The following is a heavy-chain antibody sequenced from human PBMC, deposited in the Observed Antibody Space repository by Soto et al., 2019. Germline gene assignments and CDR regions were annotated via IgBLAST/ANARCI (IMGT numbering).Heavy chain of an antibody. Sequence: QVQLQESGPGLVKPSQTLSLTCTVSGGSISSGGYYWSWIRQHPGKGLEWIGYIYYSGSNYYNPSLKRRVTISVDTSKNQFSLKLSSVTAADTAVYYCASRPRPTVRGGWFDPWGQGTLVTVSS. CDR3: ASRPRPTVRGGWFDP. J-gene: IGHJ5*02. D-gene: IGHD3-10*01. V-gene: IGHV4-31*03. CDR2: IYYSGSN. CDR1: GGSISSGGYY.